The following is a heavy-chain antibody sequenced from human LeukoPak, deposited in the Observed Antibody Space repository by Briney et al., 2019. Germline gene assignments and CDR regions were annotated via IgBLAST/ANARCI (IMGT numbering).Heavy chain of an antibody. CDR1: GGSFSGYY. J-gene: IGHJ4*02. D-gene: IGHD3-10*01. CDR2: VNHSGRT. Sequence: PSETLSLTCAVYGGSFSGYYWRWIRQPPGKGPEWIGEVNHSGRTNYNPSLKSRVTISVDTSKNQFSLKVNSVTAADTAVYYCARQGYYGSGTSEFDYWGQGTLVTVSS. V-gene: IGHV4-34*01. CDR3: ARQGYYGSGTSEFDY.